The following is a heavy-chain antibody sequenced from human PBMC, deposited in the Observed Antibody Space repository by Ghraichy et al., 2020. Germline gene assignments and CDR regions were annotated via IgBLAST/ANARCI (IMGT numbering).Heavy chain of an antibody. CDR2: ITSSGSSA. CDR1: GFIFSDYA. J-gene: IGHJ5*01. D-gene: IGHD4-17*01. CDR3: VKESTMTNRNAFQS. V-gene: IGHV3-64D*06. Sequence: GESLNISCSASGFIFSDYAMHWVRQAPGKRPEYISVITSSGSSAYYIDSVRDRFTISRDNSKNTLFLQMNSLTSEDTAVYYCVKESTMTNRNAFQSWGHGTQVTGSS.